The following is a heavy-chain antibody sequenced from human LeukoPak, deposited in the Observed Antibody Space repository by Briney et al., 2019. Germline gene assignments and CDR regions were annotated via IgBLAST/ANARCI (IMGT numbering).Heavy chain of an antibody. V-gene: IGHV3-23*01. CDR3: AKSWGVEYSSGFYIGVDY. Sequence: PGGSLRLSCAASGFTFSSHGMSWVRQAPGKGLEWVSTISGSGDNTYYADSVKGRFTISRDNSKSTVYLQMNSLRAEDTAVFYCAKSWGVEYSSGFYIGVDYWGQGTLVTVSS. D-gene: IGHD3-22*01. J-gene: IGHJ4*02. CDR2: ISGSGDNT. CDR1: GFTFSSHG.